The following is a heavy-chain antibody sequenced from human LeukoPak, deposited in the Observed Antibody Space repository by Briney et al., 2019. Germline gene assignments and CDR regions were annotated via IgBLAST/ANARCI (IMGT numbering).Heavy chain of an antibody. Sequence: GGSLRLSCAASGFTFSSYAMHWVRQAPGKGLEWVAFIRYDGSNKYYADSVKGRFTISRDNSKNTLYLQMNGLRAEDTAVYYCAKELWFGEFRDFDYWGQGTLVTVSS. CDR1: GFTFSSYA. CDR3: AKELWFGEFRDFDY. V-gene: IGHV3-30*02. D-gene: IGHD3-10*01. CDR2: IRYDGSNK. J-gene: IGHJ4*02.